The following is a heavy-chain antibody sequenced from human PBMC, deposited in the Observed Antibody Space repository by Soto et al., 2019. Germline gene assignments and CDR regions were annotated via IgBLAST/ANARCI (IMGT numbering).Heavy chain of an antibody. V-gene: IGHV1-18*01. CDR2: IRTYNGNT. CDR3: AREGMAVADPFDY. J-gene: IGHJ4*02. D-gene: IGHD6-19*01. CDR1: GYTFTTYG. Sequence: ASVKVSCKASGYTFTTYGISWVRQAPGQGFEWMGWIRTYNGNTNYAQKLQDRVTMTTDTSTTTTYMEVRSLRSDDTAVYYCAREGMAVADPFDYWGQGTLVTVSS.